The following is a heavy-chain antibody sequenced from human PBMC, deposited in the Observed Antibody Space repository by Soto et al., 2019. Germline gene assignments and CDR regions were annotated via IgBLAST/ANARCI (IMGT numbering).Heavy chain of an antibody. Sequence: SETLCLSCTVAGGYIGSGGYYWSWIRQHPGKGLEWIGYIYYSGSTYYNPSLKSRVTISVDTSKNQFSLKLSSVTAADTAVYYCARSIFPWGQGTLVTVSS. CDR1: GGYIGSGGYY. D-gene: IGHD6-6*01. J-gene: IGHJ5*02. CDR2: IYYSGST. CDR3: ARSIFP. V-gene: IGHV4-31*03.